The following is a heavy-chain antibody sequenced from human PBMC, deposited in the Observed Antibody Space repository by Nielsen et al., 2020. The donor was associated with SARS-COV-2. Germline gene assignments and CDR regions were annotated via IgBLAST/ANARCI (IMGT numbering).Heavy chain of an antibody. CDR3: ARGGYTAGFDY. D-gene: IGHD5-18*01. CDR2: ISYDGSNK. CDR1: GFTFSSYG. J-gene: IGHJ4*02. V-gene: IGHV3-30*03. Sequence: GESLKISCAASGFTFSSYGMHWVRQAPGKGLEWVAVISYDGSNKYYADSVKGRFTISRDNAKNTLFLQMNSLRDEDTAVYHCARGGYTAGFDYWGQGTLVTVSS.